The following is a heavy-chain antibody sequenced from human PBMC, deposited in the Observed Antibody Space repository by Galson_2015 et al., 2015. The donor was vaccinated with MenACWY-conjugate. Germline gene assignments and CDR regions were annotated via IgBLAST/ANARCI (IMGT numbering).Heavy chain of an antibody. V-gene: IGHV3-7*03. CDR1: GFTFSNFW. CDR2: IRQTGGEE. Sequence: SLRLSCAASGFTFSNFWMSWVRQTPGKGLEWVANIRQTGGEEFHVDSVKGRFTISRDDAKNSLYLQMNSLRAEDTAVYYCARLRAVAGVRFFDYGGQGTLV. J-gene: IGHJ4*02. CDR3: ARLRAVAGVRFFDY. D-gene: IGHD6-19*01.